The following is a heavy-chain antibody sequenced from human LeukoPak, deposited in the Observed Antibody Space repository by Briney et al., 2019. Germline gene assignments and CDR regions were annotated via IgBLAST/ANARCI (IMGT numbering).Heavy chain of an antibody. CDR1: GYTFTSYG. J-gene: IGHJ4*02. D-gene: IGHD2-21*02. CDR2: ISAYNGNT. CDR3: ARDLGVVVTAGILDLDY. Sequence: ASVKVSCKASGYTFTSYGISWVRQAPGQGLEWMGWISAYNGNTNYAQKLQGRVTMTTDTSTSTAYMELRSLRSGDTAVYYCARDLGVVVTAGILDLDYWGQGTLVTVSS. V-gene: IGHV1-18*01.